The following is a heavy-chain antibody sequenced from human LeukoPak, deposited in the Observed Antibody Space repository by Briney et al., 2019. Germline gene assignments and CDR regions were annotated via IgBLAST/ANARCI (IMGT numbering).Heavy chain of an antibody. D-gene: IGHD5-12*01. CDR2: IYYSGST. CDR3: ARGGRDIVATIWGDYFDY. J-gene: IGHJ4*02. Sequence: SETLSLTCTVSGGSISSYYWSWIRQPPGKGLEGIGYIYYSGSTNYNPSLKSRVTISVDTSKNQFSLKLSSVTAADTAVYYCARGGRDIVATIWGDYFDYWGQGTLVTVSS. V-gene: IGHV4-59*01. CDR1: GGSISSYY.